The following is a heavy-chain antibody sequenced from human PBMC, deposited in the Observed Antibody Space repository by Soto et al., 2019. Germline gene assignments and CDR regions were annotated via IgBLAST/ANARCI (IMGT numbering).Heavy chain of an antibody. CDR3: ARGKDIVVVPAAMLGPLSWFDP. D-gene: IGHD2-2*01. J-gene: IGHJ5*02. CDR2: INAGNGNT. CDR1: GYTFTSYA. V-gene: IGHV1-3*01. Sequence: ASVKVSCKASGYTFTSYAMHWVRQAPGQRLEWMGWINAGNGNTKYSQKFQGRVTITRDTSASTAYMELSSLRSEDTAVYYCARGKDIVVVPAAMLGPLSWFDPWGQGTLVTVSS.